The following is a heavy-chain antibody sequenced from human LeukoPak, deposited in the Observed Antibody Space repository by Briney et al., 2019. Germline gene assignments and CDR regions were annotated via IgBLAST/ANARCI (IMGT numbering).Heavy chain of an antibody. D-gene: IGHD3-22*01. V-gene: IGHV4-34*01. Sequence: SETLSLTCAVYGGSFSGYYWSWIRQPPGKGLEWIGEINNSGSTNYNPSLKSRVTISVDTSKNQFSLKLSSVTAADTAVYYCARTTYDSSGYLIDYWGQGTLVTVSS. CDR3: ARTTYDSSGYLIDY. J-gene: IGHJ4*02. CDR2: INNSGST. CDR1: GGSFSGYY.